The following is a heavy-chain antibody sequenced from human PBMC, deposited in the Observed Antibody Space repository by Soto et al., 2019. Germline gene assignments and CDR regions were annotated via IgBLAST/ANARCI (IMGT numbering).Heavy chain of an antibody. CDR1: GGSFSGYY. J-gene: IGHJ6*02. CDR3: ARISITIFGVVISAPHYYGMGV. Sequence: SETLSLTCAVYGGSFSGYYWSWIRQPPGKGLEWIGEINHSGSTNYNPSLKSRVTISVDTSKNQFSLKLSSVTAADTAVYYCARISITIFGVVISAPHYYGMGVWGQGTTVTVSS. CDR2: INHSGST. V-gene: IGHV4-34*01. D-gene: IGHD3-3*01.